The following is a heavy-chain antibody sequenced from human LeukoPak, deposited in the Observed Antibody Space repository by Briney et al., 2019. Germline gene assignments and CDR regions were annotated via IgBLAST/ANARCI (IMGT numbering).Heavy chain of an antibody. D-gene: IGHD4-17*01. CDR3: VRSVTTLSDFHN. V-gene: IGHV3-64D*09. CDR1: EFTLSSYI. J-gene: IGHJ4*02. Sequence: GGSLRLSCLASEFTLSSYIMHWVRQAPGKGLEYVSAISNNGGSTYYADSVKGRFTISRDNFKNTLYLQMNSLRPEDTAVYYCVRSVTTLSDFHNWGQGTLVTVSS. CDR2: ISNNGGST.